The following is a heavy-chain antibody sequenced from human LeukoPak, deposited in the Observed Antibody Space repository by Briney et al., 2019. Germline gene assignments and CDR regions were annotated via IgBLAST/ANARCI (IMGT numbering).Heavy chain of an antibody. CDR3: AHRQYSGGYYRAIDAFDI. CDR1: GFSLSTSGVG. CDR2: IYWDDDK. D-gene: IGHD3-22*01. J-gene: IGHJ3*02. V-gene: IGHV2-5*02. Sequence: ESGPTLAKPTQTLTLTCTFSGFSLSTSGVGVGWIRQPPGKALEWLALIYWDDDKRYSPSLKSRLTITKDTSKNQVVLTMTNMDPVDTATYYCAHRQYSGGYYRAIDAFDIWGQGTMVTVSS.